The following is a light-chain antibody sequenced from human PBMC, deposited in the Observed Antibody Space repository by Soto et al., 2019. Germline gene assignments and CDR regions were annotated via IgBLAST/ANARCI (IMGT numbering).Light chain of an antibody. V-gene: IGKV3-20*01. CDR1: QRISISY. J-gene: IGKJ1*01. Sequence: EIVLTQSPDTLSLSPGERATLSCRASQRISISYLAWYQQQPGQAPRLLIHSTSTRATGIPDRFSGSGSGTDFTLTISKLEPGDFAVYYCQQYGGSSWTFGQGTKLEI. CDR3: QQYGGSSWT. CDR2: STS.